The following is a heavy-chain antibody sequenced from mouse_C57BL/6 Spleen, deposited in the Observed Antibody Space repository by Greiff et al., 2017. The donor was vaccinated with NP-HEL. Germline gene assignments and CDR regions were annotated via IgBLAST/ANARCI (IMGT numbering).Heavy chain of an antibody. V-gene: IGHV1-7*01. CDR3: ARDYYGSVLYFDV. Sequence: QVQLQQSGAELAKPGASVKLSCKASGYTFTSYWMHWVKQRPGQGLEWIGYINPSSGYTKYHPTFKDKATLTADKYSRPAYMQLSSLTYEESAVYYCARDYYGSVLYFDVWGTGTTVTVSS. CDR1: GYTFTSYW. D-gene: IGHD1-1*01. J-gene: IGHJ1*03. CDR2: INPSSGYT.